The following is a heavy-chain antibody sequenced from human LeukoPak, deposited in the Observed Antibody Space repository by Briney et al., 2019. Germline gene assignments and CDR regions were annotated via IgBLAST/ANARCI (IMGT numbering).Heavy chain of an antibody. CDR1: GGSISSYY. CDR2: IYYSGST. D-gene: IGHD3-3*01. Sequence: SETLSLTCTVSGGSISSYYWSWIRQPPGKGLEWIGYIYYSGSTNYNPSLKSRVTISVDTSKNQFSLKLSSVTAADTAVYYCARHLTGSDFWSGSENNWFDPWGQGTLVTVSS. CDR3: ARHLTGSDFWSGSENNWFDP. J-gene: IGHJ5*02. V-gene: IGHV4-59*08.